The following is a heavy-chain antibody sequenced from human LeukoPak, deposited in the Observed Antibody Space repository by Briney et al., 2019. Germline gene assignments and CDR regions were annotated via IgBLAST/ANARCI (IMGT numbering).Heavy chain of an antibody. D-gene: IGHD3-22*01. V-gene: IGHV1-69*04. CDR1: GGTFSSYA. CDR2: IIPILGIA. Sequence: SVKVSCKASGGTFSSYAISWVRQAPGQGLEWMGRIIPILGIANYAQKFQGRVTITADKSTSTAYMELRSLRSDDTAVYYCAISLLVYDSSGFDYWGQGTLVTVSS. CDR3: AISLLVYDSSGFDY. J-gene: IGHJ4*02.